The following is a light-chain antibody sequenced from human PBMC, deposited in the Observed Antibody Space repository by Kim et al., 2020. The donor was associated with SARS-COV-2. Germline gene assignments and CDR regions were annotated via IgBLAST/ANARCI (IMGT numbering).Light chain of an antibody. Sequence: VAVGQTVTITSQGDGLRRYYATWYQQKPGQAPILVIYGKNNRPSGIPDRFSGASSGNTASLTITGTQAGDEADYYCNSRDSNDNVVFGGGTQLTVL. CDR1: GLRRYY. CDR3: NSRDSNDNVV. CDR2: GKN. J-gene: IGLJ2*01. V-gene: IGLV3-19*01.